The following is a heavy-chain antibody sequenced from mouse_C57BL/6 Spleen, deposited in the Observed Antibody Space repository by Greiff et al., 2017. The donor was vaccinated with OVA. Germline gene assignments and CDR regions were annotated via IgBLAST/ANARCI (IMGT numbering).Heavy chain of an antibody. Sequence: EVQVVESGGGLVKPGGSLKLSCAASGFTFSSYAMSWVRQTPEKRLEWVATISDGGSYTYYPDNVKGRFTISRDNAKNNLYLQMSQLKSEDTAMYYCARVAGLPYYFDYWGQGTTLTVSS. V-gene: IGHV5-4*01. J-gene: IGHJ2*01. CDR1: GFTFSSYA. D-gene: IGHD3-1*01. CDR2: ISDGGSYT. CDR3: ARVAGLPYYFDY.